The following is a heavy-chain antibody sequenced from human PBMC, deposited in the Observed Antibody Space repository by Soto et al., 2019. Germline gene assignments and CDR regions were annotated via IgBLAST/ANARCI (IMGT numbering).Heavy chain of an antibody. CDR2: ISGYNGNT. J-gene: IGHJ4*02. CDR3: ARDHSSSWHDFDS. D-gene: IGHD6-13*01. Sequence: ASVKVSCKASGYTFSSYGINWVRQAPGQGLEWMGWISGYNGNTNYAQKFQDRVTMTTDTSASTAYMELWSLRSDDTAMYYCARDHSSSWHDFDSWGQGTLVTVSS. CDR1: GYTFSSYG. V-gene: IGHV1-18*01.